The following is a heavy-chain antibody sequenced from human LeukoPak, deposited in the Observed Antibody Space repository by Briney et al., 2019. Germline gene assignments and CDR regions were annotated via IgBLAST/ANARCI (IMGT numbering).Heavy chain of an antibody. Sequence: GASVKVSCKASGYTFTSYGISWVRQAPGQGLEWMGWISAYNGNTNYAQKLQGRVTMTTDTSTSRAYMELRSLRSDDTAVYYCARGYRLTGTTPSNWFDPWGQGTLVTVSS. J-gene: IGHJ5*02. CDR3: ARGYRLTGTTPSNWFDP. CDR2: ISAYNGNT. CDR1: GYTFTSYG. D-gene: IGHD1-7*01. V-gene: IGHV1-18*01.